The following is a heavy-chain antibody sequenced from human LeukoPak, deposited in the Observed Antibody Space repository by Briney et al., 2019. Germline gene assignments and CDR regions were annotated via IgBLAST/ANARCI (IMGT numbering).Heavy chain of an antibody. Sequence: GGSLRLSCAASGFTFSSYAMSWVRQAPGKGLEWVSYISSSGSTIYYIDSVKGRFTISRDNAKNSLYLEMNSLRVEDSAVYYCARDDLRTSYYNYGMDVWGQGTTVTVSS. CDR3: ARDDLRTSYYNYGMDV. CDR2: ISSSGSTI. V-gene: IGHV3-48*01. J-gene: IGHJ6*02. D-gene: IGHD3/OR15-3a*01. CDR1: GFTFSSYA.